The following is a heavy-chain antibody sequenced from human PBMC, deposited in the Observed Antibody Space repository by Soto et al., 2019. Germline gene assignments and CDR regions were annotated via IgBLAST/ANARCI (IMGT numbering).Heavy chain of an antibody. D-gene: IGHD3-10*01. CDR2: IDWDDDK. J-gene: IGHJ4*02. CDR3: AQHPYYGLGSYSFDY. CDR1: GFSLTTSGVG. Sequence: QITLKESGPPLVRPTPTLTLTCNFSGFSLTTSGVGVGGIRQPPGKALEWLAVIDWDDDKRYSSSLKSRLTLTKDTSKNRVVLTMTNMDPVDTATDYCAQHPYYGLGSYSFDYWGQGTLVTVSS. V-gene: IGHV2-5*02.